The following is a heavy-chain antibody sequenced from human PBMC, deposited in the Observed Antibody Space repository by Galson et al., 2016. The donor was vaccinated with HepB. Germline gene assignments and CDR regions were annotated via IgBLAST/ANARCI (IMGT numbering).Heavy chain of an antibody. Sequence: SVKVSCKASGYTFTSYDINWVRQATGQGLEWMGWMNPNSGNTGYAQKFQGRVTVTRNTSISTAYMELSSLRSEDTAVYYCARGRHYDSSGYYWRWFDPWGQGTLVTVSS. CDR1: GYTFTSYD. V-gene: IGHV1-8*01. D-gene: IGHD3-22*01. CDR2: MNPNSGNT. CDR3: ARGRHYDSSGYYWRWFDP. J-gene: IGHJ5*02.